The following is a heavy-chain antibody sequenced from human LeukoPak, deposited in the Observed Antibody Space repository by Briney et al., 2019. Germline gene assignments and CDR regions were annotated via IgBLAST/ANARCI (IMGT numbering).Heavy chain of an antibody. CDR2: IYHSGST. V-gene: IGHV4-4*02. CDR1: GFTFSSYSM. CDR3: ARDPYSGSYHLDY. J-gene: IGHJ4*02. Sequence: KAGGSLRLSCAASGFTFSSYSMNWVRQPPGKGLEWIGEIYHSGSTNYNPSLKSRVTISVDESKNQFSLKLSSVTAADTAVYYCARDPYSGSYHLDYWGQGTLVTVSS. D-gene: IGHD1-26*01.